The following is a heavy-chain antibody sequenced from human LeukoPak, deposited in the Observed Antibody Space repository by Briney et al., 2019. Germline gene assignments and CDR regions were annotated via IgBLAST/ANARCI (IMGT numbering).Heavy chain of an antibody. Sequence: QSGGSLRLSCVASGFTFSSHWMSWVRQAPGKGLEWVANIEGDGSEKNYVDSVKGRFTISRDNAKNSLDLQMNSLRAEDTAVYFCAREPTAVGLWGQGTLVTVSS. V-gene: IGHV3-7*01. CDR3: AREPTAVGL. D-gene: IGHD1-26*01. J-gene: IGHJ4*02. CDR1: GFTFSSHW. CDR2: IEGDGSEK.